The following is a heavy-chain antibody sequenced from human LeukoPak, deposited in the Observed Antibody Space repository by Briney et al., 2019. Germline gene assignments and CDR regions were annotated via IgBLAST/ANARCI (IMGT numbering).Heavy chain of an antibody. V-gene: IGHV4-34*01. CDR2: INHSGST. CDR1: GGSFSGYY. D-gene: IGHD3-10*01. Sequence: SETLSLTCAVYGGSFSGYYWSWVRQPPGKGLEWIGEINHSGSTNYNPSLKSRVTISVDTSKNQFSLKLSSVTAVDTAVYYCARIGSGITMVRGADWGQGTLVTVSS. J-gene: IGHJ1*01. CDR3: ARIGSGITMVRGAD.